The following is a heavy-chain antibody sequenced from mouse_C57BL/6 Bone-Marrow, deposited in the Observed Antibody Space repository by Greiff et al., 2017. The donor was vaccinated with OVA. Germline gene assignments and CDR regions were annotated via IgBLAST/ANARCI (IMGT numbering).Heavy chain of an antibody. J-gene: IGHJ2*01. V-gene: IGHV1-85*01. CDR2: IYPRDGST. Sequence: QVQLQQPGAELVKPGASVKMSCKASGYTFTSYDINWVKQRPGQGLEWIGWIYPRDGSTKYNEKFKGKATLTVDTSSSTAYMELHSLTSEDSAVYFCARHYGSSPDYWGQGTTLTVSS. CDR3: ARHYGSSPDY. D-gene: IGHD1-1*01. CDR1: GYTFTSYD.